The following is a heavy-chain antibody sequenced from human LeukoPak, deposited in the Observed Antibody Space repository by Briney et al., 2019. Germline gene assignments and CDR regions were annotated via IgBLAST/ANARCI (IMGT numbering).Heavy chain of an antibody. V-gene: IGHV4-4*09. D-gene: IGHD6-6*01. CDR2: IYTSGST. Sequence: PSETLSLTCTVSGGSISSYYWSWIRQPPGKGLEWIGYIYTSGSTNYNPSLKSRVTISVDTSKNQFSLKLSSVTAADTAVYYCARHLQSIAAPFDYWGQGTLVTVSS. CDR1: GGSISSYY. J-gene: IGHJ4*02. CDR3: ARHLQSIAAPFDY.